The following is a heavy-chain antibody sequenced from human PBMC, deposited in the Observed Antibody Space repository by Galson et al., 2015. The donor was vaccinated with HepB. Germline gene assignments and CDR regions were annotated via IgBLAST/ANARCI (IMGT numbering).Heavy chain of an antibody. J-gene: IGHJ3*02. CDR3: ARSVEHYDSSGYAFDI. CDR1: GFTFSSYD. D-gene: IGHD3-22*01. CDR2: IGTAGDT. Sequence: SLRLSCAASGFTFSSYDMHWVRQATGKGLEWVSAIGTAGDTYYPGSVKGRFTISRENAKNSLYLQMNSLRAGDTAVYYCARSVEHYDSSGYAFDIWGQGTMVTVSS. V-gene: IGHV3-13*01.